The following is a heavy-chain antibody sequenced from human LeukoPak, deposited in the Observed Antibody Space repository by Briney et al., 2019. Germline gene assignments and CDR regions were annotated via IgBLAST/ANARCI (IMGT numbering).Heavy chain of an antibody. V-gene: IGHV4-30-2*01. J-gene: IGHJ5*02. CDR3: ARRRGNWFHP. CDR1: GGSISSGGYY. CDR2: IYHSGST. Sequence: SETLSLTCTVSGGSISSGGYYWSWIRQPPGKGLEWIGYIYHSGSTYYNPSLKSRVTISVDGSKNQFSLKLSSVTAADTAMYFWARRRGNWFHPWGQGTLVPVSS.